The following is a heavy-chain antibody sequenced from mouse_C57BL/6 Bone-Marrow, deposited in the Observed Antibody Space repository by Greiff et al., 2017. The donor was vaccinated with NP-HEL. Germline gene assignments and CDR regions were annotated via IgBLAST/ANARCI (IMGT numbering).Heavy chain of an antibody. CDR1: GYTFTSYW. V-gene: IGHV1-64*01. CDR3: ARERIYYGNRGAMDY. J-gene: IGHJ4*01. D-gene: IGHD2-1*01. Sequence: QVQLQQPGAELVKPGASVKLSCKASGYTFTSYWMLWVKQRPGQGLEWIGMIHPNSGSTNYNEKFKSKATLTVDKSSSTAYMQLSSLTSEDSAVYYCARERIYYGNRGAMDYWGQGTSVTVSS. CDR2: IHPNSGST.